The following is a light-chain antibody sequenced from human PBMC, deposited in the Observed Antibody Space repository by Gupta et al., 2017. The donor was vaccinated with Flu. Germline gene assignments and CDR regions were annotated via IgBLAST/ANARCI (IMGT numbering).Light chain of an antibody. V-gene: IGKV4-1*01. CDR2: WGS. CDR1: QSIFYSRNNKNF. CDR3: QQDYSLFT. J-gene: IGKJ4*01. Sequence: DILMIQSPHLWAVSRGEGASINSKSSQSIFYSRNNKNFLAWYQQKPGQPPKLIIYWGSKRECGAPDRFSGSGYETDFTLTSSRRQADDVAVYYGQQDYSLFTFGRGTKVEIK.